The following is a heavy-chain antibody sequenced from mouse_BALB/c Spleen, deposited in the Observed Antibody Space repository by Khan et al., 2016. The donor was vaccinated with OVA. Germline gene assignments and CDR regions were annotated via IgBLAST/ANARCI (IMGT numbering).Heavy chain of an antibody. CDR2: INPGSGNT. J-gene: IGHJ4*01. CDR3: ARSGGYGDAVDY. D-gene: IGHD2-2*01. V-gene: IGHV1-54*01. CDR1: GYAFADYL. Sequence: QVQLKQSGTELLSPGTSVKVSCKASGYAFADYLIDWVKQRPGQGLEWIGVINPGSGNTNYNEKFKGKATLTAAKSSSTAYMQLSSLTSDDSAVYCCARSGGYGDAVDYWGQGTSVTVSS.